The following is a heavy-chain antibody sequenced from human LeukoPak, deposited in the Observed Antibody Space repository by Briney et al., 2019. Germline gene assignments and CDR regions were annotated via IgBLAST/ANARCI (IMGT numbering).Heavy chain of an antibody. Sequence: PSQTLSLTCTVSRGSISRGGYYWSWIRQHPGKGLEWIGCISYRGSTYYTPSLRSRLTISADTSKNQFSLKLISVTAADTAVYYCARDSSGENCDDGVCYTFDSWGQGTLVTVSS. CDR1: RGSISRGGYY. CDR3: ARDSSGENCDDGVCYTFDS. J-gene: IGHJ4*02. V-gene: IGHV4-31*03. D-gene: IGHD6-25*01. CDR2: ISYRGST.